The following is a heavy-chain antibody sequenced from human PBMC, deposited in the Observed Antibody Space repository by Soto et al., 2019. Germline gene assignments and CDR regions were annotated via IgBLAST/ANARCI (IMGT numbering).Heavy chain of an antibody. CDR1: GGSLSTYF. CDR3: ARDTASTYLSAFDI. V-gene: IGHV4-59*01. Sequence: SETLSLTCTVSGGSLSTYFWSWIRQPPGKGLEWIGYIYYSGSTNYNPSLKSRVTISVDTSKSQFSLKLSSVTAADTAVYYCARDTASTYLSAFDIWGQGTMVTVSS. J-gene: IGHJ3*02. CDR2: IYYSGST. D-gene: IGHD2-15*01.